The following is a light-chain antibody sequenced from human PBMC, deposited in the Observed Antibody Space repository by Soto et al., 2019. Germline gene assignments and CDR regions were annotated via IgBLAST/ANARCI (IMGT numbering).Light chain of an antibody. V-gene: IGKV3-15*01. Sequence: EILLTQSPCTLSASPGEKATLSCRASQTVSANYLAWYQKQPGQAPSLIISGASARTTGIPSRFNGSGSGTEFPLISGLLPEDDFTNYYHQRYSTSISFGQGTRLEIK. CDR3: QRYSTSIS. CDR2: GAS. J-gene: IGKJ5*01. CDR1: QTVSAN.